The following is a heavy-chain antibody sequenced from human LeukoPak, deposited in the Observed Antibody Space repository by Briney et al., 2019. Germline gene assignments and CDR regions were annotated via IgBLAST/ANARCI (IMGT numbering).Heavy chain of an antibody. CDR1: GFTFSSYS. CDR3: ARGGKAAMAPFDY. Sequence: GGSLRLSCAASGFTFSSYSMNWVRQAPGKGLEWVSSISSSSSYIYYTDSVKGRFTISRDNAKNSLYLQMNSLRAEDTAVYYCARGGKAAMAPFDYWGQGTLVTVSS. D-gene: IGHD5-18*01. J-gene: IGHJ4*02. CDR2: ISSSSSYI. V-gene: IGHV3-21*01.